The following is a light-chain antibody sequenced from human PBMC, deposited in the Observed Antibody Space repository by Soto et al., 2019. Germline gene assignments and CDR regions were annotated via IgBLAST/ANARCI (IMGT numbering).Light chain of an antibody. CDR1: SSDVGAYIF. J-gene: IGLJ1*01. V-gene: IGLV2-8*01. CDR3: VSFAGGTYV. Sequence: QPVLTQPPSASGSPGQSVTISCTGTSSDVGAYIFVSWYQQHPGKAPKLMVYDVNRRPPGVPDRFFGSKSGNTASPTVSGLQAEDEADYYCVSFAGGTYVFGTGTKLTVL. CDR2: DVN.